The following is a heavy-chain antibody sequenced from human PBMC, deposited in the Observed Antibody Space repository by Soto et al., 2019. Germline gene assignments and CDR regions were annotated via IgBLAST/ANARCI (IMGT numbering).Heavy chain of an antibody. Sequence: QVQLVQSGAEVKKPGSSVKVSCKASGGTFSSYAISWVRQAPGQGLEWMGGIIPIFGTANYAQKFQGRVTITAEEATSTAYMELSSLRSEDTAVYYCASDLGCGGDCYVSDYWGQGTLVTVSS. CDR2: IIPIFGTA. D-gene: IGHD2-21*02. V-gene: IGHV1-69*01. CDR1: GGTFSSYA. J-gene: IGHJ4*02. CDR3: ASDLGCGGDCYVSDY.